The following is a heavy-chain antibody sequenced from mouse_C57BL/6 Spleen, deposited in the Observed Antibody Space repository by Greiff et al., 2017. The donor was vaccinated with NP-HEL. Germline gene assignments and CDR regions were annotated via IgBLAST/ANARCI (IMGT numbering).Heavy chain of an antibody. CDR2: ISSGSSTI. CDR3: ARFQIYYHGSTYAMDY. V-gene: IGHV5-17*01. Sequence: EVQLVESGGGLVKPGGSLKLSCAASGFTFSDYGMHWVRQAPEKGLEWVAYISSGSSTIYYADTVKGRFTISRDNAKNTLFLQMTSLRSEDTAMYYCARFQIYYHGSTYAMDYWGQGTSVTVSS. D-gene: IGHD1-1*01. CDR1: GFTFSDYG. J-gene: IGHJ4*01.